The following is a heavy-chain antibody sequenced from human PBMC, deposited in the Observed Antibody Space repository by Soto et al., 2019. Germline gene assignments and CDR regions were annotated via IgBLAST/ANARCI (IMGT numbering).Heavy chain of an antibody. CDR2: ISGSEDRT. V-gene: IGHV3-23*01. D-gene: IGHD3-10*01. Sequence: LQSGGGVVQPGESLRLSCAASGFSLRDHALSWVRQAAGGGLEWVSGISGSEDRTNYADFMRGRFIISKDRAKNTLYLDMSGLRVDDTAVYFCGRTYTGGWGQGTLVTVSS. J-gene: IGHJ4*02. CDR1: GFSLRDHA. CDR3: GRTYTGG.